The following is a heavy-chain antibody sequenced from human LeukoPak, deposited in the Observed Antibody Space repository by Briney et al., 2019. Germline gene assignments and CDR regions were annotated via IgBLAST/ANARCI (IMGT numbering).Heavy chain of an antibody. V-gene: IGHV3-7*01. CDR2: IKDDGRDK. CDR1: GFNFRNYW. J-gene: IGHJ5*02. D-gene: IGHD1-1*01. Sequence: GGSLRLSCAASGFNFRNYWISWVRQAPGKGLEWVANIKDDGRDKYYVDSVKGRFTISRDNARNSLSLQMNSLRVEDTAVYYCARDTGGGFDPWGQRTLVTVSS. CDR3: ARDTGGGFDP.